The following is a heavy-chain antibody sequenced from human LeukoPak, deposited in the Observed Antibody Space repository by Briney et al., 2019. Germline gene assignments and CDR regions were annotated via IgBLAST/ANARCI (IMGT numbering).Heavy chain of an antibody. Sequence: SETLSLTCFVSGGYISTSIYYWGWVRHPPRKGLEWIGFIFYSGRTYYNTSLRRRVTISLAASQTQRFLQLRAVTVIESAVYPCARFFYSDDSPPPYWGQGTLVTVSS. J-gene: IGHJ4*02. CDR3: ARFFYSDDSPPPY. V-gene: IGHV4-39*01. CDR1: GGYISTSIYY. CDR2: IFYSGRT. D-gene: IGHD3-9*01.